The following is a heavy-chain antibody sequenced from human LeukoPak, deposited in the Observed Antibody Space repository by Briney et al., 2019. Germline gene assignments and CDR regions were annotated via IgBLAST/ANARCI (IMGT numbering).Heavy chain of an antibody. Sequence: ASVKVSCKASGYTFTSYDINWLRQATGQGLEWMGWMNPNSGNTGYAQKFQGRVTMTRNTSISTAYMELSSLRSEDTAVYYCARHSSGGGSYVRNFDYWGQGTLVTVSS. J-gene: IGHJ4*02. CDR1: GYTFTSYD. V-gene: IGHV1-8*01. D-gene: IGHD1-26*01. CDR2: MNPNSGNT. CDR3: ARHSSGGGSYVRNFDY.